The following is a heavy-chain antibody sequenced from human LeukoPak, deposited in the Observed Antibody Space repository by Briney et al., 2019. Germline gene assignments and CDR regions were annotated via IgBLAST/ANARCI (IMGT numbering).Heavy chain of an antibody. J-gene: IGHJ4*02. CDR1: GYTFTSYD. CDR3: ARASHVLRYFDWLRGGYYFDY. Sequence: ASVKVSCKASGYTFTSYDINWVRQATGQGLEWMGWMNPNSGNTGYAQKFQGRVTMTRNTSISTAYMELSSPRSEDTAVYYCARASHVLRYFDWLRGGYYFDYWGQGTLVTVSS. D-gene: IGHD3-9*01. V-gene: IGHV1-8*01. CDR2: MNPNSGNT.